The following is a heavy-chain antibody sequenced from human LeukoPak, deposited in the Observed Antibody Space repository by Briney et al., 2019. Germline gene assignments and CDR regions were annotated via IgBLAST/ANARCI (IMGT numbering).Heavy chain of an antibody. J-gene: IGHJ4*02. CDR3: ARDSAGNDY. Sequence: GGSLRLSCAASGFTFSTYWMSWVRRAPGKGLEWVANIKQDGSEKYYVDSVKGRFTISRDNAKNSLYLQMNSLRAENTAMYYCARDSAGNDYWGQGTLVTVSS. CDR1: GFTFSTYW. CDR2: IKQDGSEK. D-gene: IGHD6-13*01. V-gene: IGHV3-7*01.